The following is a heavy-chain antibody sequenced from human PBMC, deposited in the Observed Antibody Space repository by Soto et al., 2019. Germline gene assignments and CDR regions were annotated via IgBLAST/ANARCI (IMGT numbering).Heavy chain of an antibody. Sequence: EVQLLESGGALVQPGGSLRLSCATSGFTLSSYAMTWVRQPPGRELEWVSTINGGGTSTYYADSVKGRFTISRDNSKNTLYLQMNSLRAEDTAVYYCARGPELLWFGDVPDYWGQGTLVTVSS. CDR2: INGGGTST. D-gene: IGHD3-10*01. CDR3: ARGPELLWFGDVPDY. J-gene: IGHJ4*02. V-gene: IGHV3-23*01. CDR1: GFTLSSYA.